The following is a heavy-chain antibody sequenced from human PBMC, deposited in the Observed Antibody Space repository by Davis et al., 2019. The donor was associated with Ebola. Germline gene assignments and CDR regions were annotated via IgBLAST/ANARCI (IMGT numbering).Heavy chain of an antibody. CDR3: ARDGKVCSGGGCYLTPWDYQYYYGMDV. D-gene: IGHD2-15*01. V-gene: IGHV3-21*01. CDR2: ISGNSVYT. J-gene: IGHJ6*02. CDR1: GLTFSSHS. Sequence: GESLKISCTASGLTFSSHSMNWVRQAPGKGLEWVSSISGNSVYTPYADSVKGRFTISRDNAKNSLYLQMNSLRVEDTAVYYCARDGKVCSGGGCYLTPWDYQYYYGMDVWGQGTTVTVSS.